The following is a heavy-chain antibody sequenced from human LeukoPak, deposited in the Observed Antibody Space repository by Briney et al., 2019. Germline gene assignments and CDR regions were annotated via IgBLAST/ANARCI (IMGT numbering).Heavy chain of an antibody. CDR3: AKEGITMIVVDQLDNWFDP. CDR2: INSDGSST. CDR1: GFTFSSYW. D-gene: IGHD3-22*01. Sequence: GGSLRLSCAASGFTFSSYWMHWVRQAPGKGLVWVSRINSDGSSTSYADSVKGRFTISRDNAKNTLYLQMNSLRAEDTAVYYCAKEGITMIVVDQLDNWFDPWGQGTLVTVSS. V-gene: IGHV3-74*01. J-gene: IGHJ5*02.